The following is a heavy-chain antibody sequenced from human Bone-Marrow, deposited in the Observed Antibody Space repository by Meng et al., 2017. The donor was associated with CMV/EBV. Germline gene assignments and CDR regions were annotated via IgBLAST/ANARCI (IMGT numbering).Heavy chain of an antibody. CDR3: ARGRGHDFWSGYSTTEFDP. CDR1: GGSFSAYY. V-gene: IGHV4-34*01. D-gene: IGHD3-3*01. Sequence: GSLRLSCTVSGGSFSAYYWSWIRQPPGKGLEWIGEINHSGSTNYNPSLKSRVTISADTSKNQFSLKLSSVTAADTAVYYCARGRGHDFWSGYSTTEFDPWGQGTLVTVSS. CDR2: INHSGST. J-gene: IGHJ5*02.